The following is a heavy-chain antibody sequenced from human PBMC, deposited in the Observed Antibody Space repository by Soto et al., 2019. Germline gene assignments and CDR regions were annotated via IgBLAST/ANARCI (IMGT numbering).Heavy chain of an antibody. CDR2: ISSNGGST. J-gene: IGHJ6*02. CDR3: AMAGWNFPATFYYYYGMDV. CDR1: GFTFSSYA. Sequence: PGGSLRLSCSASGFTFSSYAMHWVRQAPGKGLEYVSAISSNGGSTYYADSVKGRFTISRDNSKNTLYLQMSSLRAEDTAVYYCAMAGWNFPATFYYYYGMDVWGQGTTVTVSS. V-gene: IGHV3-64D*08. D-gene: IGHD1-7*01.